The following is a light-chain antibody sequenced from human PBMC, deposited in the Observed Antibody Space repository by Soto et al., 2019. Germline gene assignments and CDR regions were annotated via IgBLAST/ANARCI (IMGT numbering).Light chain of an antibody. J-gene: IGKJ5*01. CDR3: QQRSNWPPVT. CDR2: DAS. Sequence: EIVLTQSPATLYLSPGERPTLSCRASQSVSSYLAWYQHKPGQAPRLLIYDASNRATGIPARFSGSGSGTDFTLTISSLEPEDFAVYYCQQRSNWPPVTFGQGTRLEIK. CDR1: QSVSSY. V-gene: IGKV3-11*01.